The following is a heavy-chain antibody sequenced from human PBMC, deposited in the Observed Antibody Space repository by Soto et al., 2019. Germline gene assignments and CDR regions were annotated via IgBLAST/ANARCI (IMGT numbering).Heavy chain of an antibody. Sequence: SETLSLTCTVSGGSICSNSYYWGWIRQPPGKGLEWIGSMYYSGSTYYNPSLESRVTISVDTSKNQFSLKLSSVTAADTAVYYCARAYSSSWGPFDYWGQGTLVTVSS. V-gene: IGHV4-39*01. D-gene: IGHD6-13*01. CDR2: MYYSGST. CDR3: ARAYSSSWGPFDY. J-gene: IGHJ4*02. CDR1: GGSICSNSYY.